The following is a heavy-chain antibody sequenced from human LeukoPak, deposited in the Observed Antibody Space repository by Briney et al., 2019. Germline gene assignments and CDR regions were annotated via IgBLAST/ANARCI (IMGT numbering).Heavy chain of an antibody. CDR3: ASNSYSSNYYADY. CDR2: IYPTDSDT. J-gene: IGHJ4*02. D-gene: IGHD6-13*01. CDR1: GYNFTTYY. V-gene: IGHV5-51*01. Sequence: GESLKISCKGSGYNFTTYYIGWVRQMPGKGLEWMGIIYPTDSDTRYSPSFQGQVTISADKSISTAYLQWSSLKASDIAMYYCASNSYSSNYYADYWGQGTLVTVSS.